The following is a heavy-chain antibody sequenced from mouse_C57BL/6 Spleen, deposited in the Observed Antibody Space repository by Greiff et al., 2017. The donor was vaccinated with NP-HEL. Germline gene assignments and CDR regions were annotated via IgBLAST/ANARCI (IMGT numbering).Heavy chain of an antibody. V-gene: IGHV3-8*01. CDR1: GYSITSDY. CDR3: ARSYYGSSHWYFDV. Sequence: DVKLQESGPGLAKPSQTLSLTCSVTGYSITSDYWNWIRKFPGNKLEYMGYISYSGSTYYNQSLKSRISITRDTSKHQYYLQLNSVTTEDTATYYCARSYYGSSHWYFDVWGTGTTVTVSS. CDR2: ISYSGST. J-gene: IGHJ1*03. D-gene: IGHD1-1*01.